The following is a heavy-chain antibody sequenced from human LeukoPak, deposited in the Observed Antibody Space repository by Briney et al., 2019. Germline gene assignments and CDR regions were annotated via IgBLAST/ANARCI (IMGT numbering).Heavy chain of an antibody. D-gene: IGHD4-17*01. J-gene: IGHJ4*02. CDR3: ARDRVIYGDYHFDY. CDR1: GFIVSDNY. Sequence: GGSLRLSCSASGFIVSDNYMSWVRQAPGKGLEWVSIIFRGGSTYYADSVKGRYIISRDSSKNTLYLQMNSLRVEDTAVYFCARDRVIYGDYHFDYWGQGTLVTVSS. V-gene: IGHV3-66*01. CDR2: IFRGGST.